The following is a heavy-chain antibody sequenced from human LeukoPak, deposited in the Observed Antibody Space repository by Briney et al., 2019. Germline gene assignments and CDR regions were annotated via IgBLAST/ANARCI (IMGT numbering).Heavy chain of an antibody. CDR2: IYPGDSDT. Sequence: EESLKISCKGSGYSFTSYWIGWVRQMPGKGLEWMGIIYPGDSDTRYSPSFQGQVTISADKSISTAYLQWSSLKASDTAMYYCARQDLYYYGSGDYFDYWGQGTLVTVSS. CDR1: GYSFTSYW. CDR3: ARQDLYYYGSGDYFDY. V-gene: IGHV5-51*01. J-gene: IGHJ4*02. D-gene: IGHD3-10*01.